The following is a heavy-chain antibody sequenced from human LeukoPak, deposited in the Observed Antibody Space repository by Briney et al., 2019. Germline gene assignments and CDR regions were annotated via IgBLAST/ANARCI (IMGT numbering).Heavy chain of an antibody. V-gene: IGHV1-2*02. CDR3: ARELYYGSGSYYNY. J-gene: IGHJ4*02. CDR2: INPNSGGT. D-gene: IGHD3-10*01. CDR1: GYTFTAYY. Sequence: ASVTVSCKASGYTFTAYYMHWVRQAPGQGLEWMGWINPNSGGTNYAQKFQGRFTMTRETSISTAYMELSRLRSDDTAMYYCARELYYGSGSYYNYWGQGTLVTVSS.